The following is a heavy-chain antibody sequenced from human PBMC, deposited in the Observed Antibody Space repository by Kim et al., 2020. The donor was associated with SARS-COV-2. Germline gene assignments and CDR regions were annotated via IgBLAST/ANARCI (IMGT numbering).Heavy chain of an antibody. CDR1: GGSFSGYY. V-gene: IGHV4-34*01. CDR3: ARGRGYSSSWYFFGMDV. Sequence: SETLSLTCAVYGGSFSGYYWSWIRQPPGKGLEWIGEINHSGSTNYNPSRKSRVTISVDTSKNQFSLKLSSVTAADTAVYYCARGRGYSSSWYFFGMDVWGQGTTVTVSS. J-gene: IGHJ6*02. CDR2: INHSGST. D-gene: IGHD6-13*01.